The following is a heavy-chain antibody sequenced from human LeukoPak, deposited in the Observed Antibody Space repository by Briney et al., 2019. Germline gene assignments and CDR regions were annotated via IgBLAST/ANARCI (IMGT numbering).Heavy chain of an antibody. Sequence: GASVKVSCKTSGYSFIDYYIHWVRQAPGQGLEWMGWTNSNSADTNYAQNFQGRVTMTRDTSISTAYMELSRLRSDDTALYYCARIGISARGTNFHHWGQGTLVTVSS. V-gene: IGHV1-2*02. CDR2: TNSNSADT. CDR1: GYSFIDYY. J-gene: IGHJ1*01. CDR3: ARIGISARGTNFHH. D-gene: IGHD6-13*01.